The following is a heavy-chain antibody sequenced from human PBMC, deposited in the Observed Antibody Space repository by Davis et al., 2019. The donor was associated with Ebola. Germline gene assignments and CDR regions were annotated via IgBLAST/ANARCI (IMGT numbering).Heavy chain of an antibody. CDR3: ARDRGYSYGLPDY. D-gene: IGHD5-18*01. J-gene: IGHJ4*02. CDR2: IWYDGTNK. CDR1: GFTFSSYA. Sequence: GGSLRLSCAASGFTFSSYAMHWVRQAPGKGLEWVAVIWYDGTNKYHADSVKGRFTISRDNSKNTLYLQMNSLRAEDTAVYYCARDRGYSYGLPDYWGQGTLVTVSS. V-gene: IGHV3-30*04.